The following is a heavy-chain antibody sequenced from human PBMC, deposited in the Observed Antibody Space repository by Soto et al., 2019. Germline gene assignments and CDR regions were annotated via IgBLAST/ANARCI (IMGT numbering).Heavy chain of an antibody. CDR3: ARADRTLVTSYSLDV. CDR1: GGSFSGYY. CDR2: INHSGTI. Sequence: SETLSLTCAVCGGSFSGYYWTWIRQPPGKGLEWIGEINHSGTINFNPSLKSRLTISLDTSKKHFSLKLSSVTDADTAAYYCARADRTLVTSYSLDVWGQGTTVTVSS. D-gene: IGHD2-21*02. V-gene: IGHV4-34*01. J-gene: IGHJ6*02.